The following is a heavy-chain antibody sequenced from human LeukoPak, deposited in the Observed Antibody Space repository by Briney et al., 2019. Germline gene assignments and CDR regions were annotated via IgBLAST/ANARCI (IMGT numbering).Heavy chain of an antibody. J-gene: IGHJ4*02. CDR3: ARGGIVVATDY. Sequence: SETLSLTCDVYGGSFSGYYWSWLRQPPGKGLEWIGEINHRGSTNYNPSLKSRVTISVDTSKNQFSLKLTSVTAADAAVYYCARGGIVVATDYWGQGTLVTVSS. D-gene: IGHD6-19*01. V-gene: IGHV4-34*01. CDR1: GGSFSGYY. CDR2: INHRGST.